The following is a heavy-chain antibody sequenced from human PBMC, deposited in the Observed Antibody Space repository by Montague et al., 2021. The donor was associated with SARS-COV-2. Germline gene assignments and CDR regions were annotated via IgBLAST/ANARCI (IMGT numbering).Heavy chain of an antibody. Sequence: SETLSLTCTVSGGSISNYYWSWIRQPPGRGLEWIGYIYYSGSTDYSPSLKSRVTISLDTSKSQFSLKVTSVTAADTAEYYCARGGGYYNYGLDVWGPGTTVTVSS. J-gene: IGHJ6*02. CDR3: ARGGGYYNYGLDV. CDR2: IYYSGST. CDR1: GGSISNYY. D-gene: IGHD3-22*01. V-gene: IGHV4-59*01.